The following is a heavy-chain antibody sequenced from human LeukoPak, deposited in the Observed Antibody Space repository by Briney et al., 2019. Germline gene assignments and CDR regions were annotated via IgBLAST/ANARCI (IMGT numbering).Heavy chain of an antibody. D-gene: IGHD3-16*02. V-gene: IGHV3-23*01. CDR3: AKSMLSLPAFGILNAFDI. CDR1: GFTFSSYA. J-gene: IGHJ3*02. Sequence: GGSLRLSCAASGFTFSSYAMSWVRQAPGKGLEWVSAISGSGGSTYYADSVKGRFTISRDNSKNTLYLQMNSLRAEDTAVYYCAKSMLSLPAFGILNAFDIWGQGTMVTVSS. CDR2: ISGSGGST.